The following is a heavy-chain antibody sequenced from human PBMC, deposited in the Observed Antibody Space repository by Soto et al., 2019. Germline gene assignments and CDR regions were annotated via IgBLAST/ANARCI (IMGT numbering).Heavy chain of an antibody. Sequence: QVQLVQSGAEVKKPGASVKVSCKSSGYTFSSYGINWVRQAPGQWLEWLGWVSPYDGYTNYAQILQGRVSMTTDTSTKTAYMEVRSLRSDDTAVYYCARGGYYDSSGSRNYFYYGMNVWGQGTTVTVSS. CDR3: ARGGYYDSSGSRNYFYYGMNV. CDR1: GYTFSSYG. J-gene: IGHJ6*02. V-gene: IGHV1-18*01. D-gene: IGHD3-22*01. CDR2: VSPYDGYT.